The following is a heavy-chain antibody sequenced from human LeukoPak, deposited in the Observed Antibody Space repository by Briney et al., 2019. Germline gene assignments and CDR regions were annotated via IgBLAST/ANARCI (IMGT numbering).Heavy chain of an antibody. J-gene: IGHJ6*03. CDR2: IYYCGST. CDR3: ARWTTGIAAYYYYYMDV. V-gene: IGHV4-59*02. D-gene: IGHD6-6*01. Sequence: SETLSLTCTVSGGSVSSHYWNWIRQPPGKGLEWVGYIYYCGSTNFNTSLKSRVTISVDTCKNQVSMKLSSVTAADTAVYYGARWTTGIAAYYYYYMDVWGKGTTVTVSS. CDR1: GGSVSSHY.